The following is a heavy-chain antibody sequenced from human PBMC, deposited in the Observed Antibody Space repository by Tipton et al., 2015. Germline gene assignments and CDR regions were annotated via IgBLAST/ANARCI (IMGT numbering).Heavy chain of an antibody. CDR1: GYSISSGYY. D-gene: IGHD3-9*01. CDR2: FFHSGNT. V-gene: IGHV4-38-2*01. Sequence: LRLSCAVSGYSISSGYYWSWIRQPPGKGLEWIGGFFHSGNTFHNPSLKSRVTMSRDTSKNQFSLKLTSVTAADTAVYYCACQDYDSLTRDYQTVDYWGQGTLVTVSS. J-gene: IGHJ4*02. CDR3: ACQDYDSLTRDYQTVDY.